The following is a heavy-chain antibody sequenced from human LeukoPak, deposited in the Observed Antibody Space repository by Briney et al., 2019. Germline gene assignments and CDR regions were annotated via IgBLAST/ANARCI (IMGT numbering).Heavy chain of an antibody. CDR1: GGSISSYY. CDR3: ARVDSGYGFYWYFDL. Sequence: SETLSLTCTVSGGSISSYYWSWIRQPPGKGLEWIGYIYYSGSTNYNPSLKSRVTISVDTSKNQFSLKLSSVTAADTAVYYCARVDSGYGFYWYFDLWGRGTLVTVSS. CDR2: IYYSGST. D-gene: IGHD5-12*01. V-gene: IGHV4-59*01. J-gene: IGHJ2*01.